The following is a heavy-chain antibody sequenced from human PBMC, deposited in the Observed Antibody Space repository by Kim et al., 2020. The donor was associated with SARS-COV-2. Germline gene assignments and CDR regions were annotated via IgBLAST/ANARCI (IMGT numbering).Heavy chain of an antibody. D-gene: IGHD3-10*01. V-gene: IGHV1-69*13. CDR1: GGTFSSYA. J-gene: IGHJ6*02. CDR2: IIPIFGTA. Sequence: SVKVSCKASGGTFSSYAISWVRQAPGQGLEWMGGIIPIFGTANYAQKFQGRVTITADESTSTAYMELSSLRSEDTAVYYCARVPGMITMVRGQSGYYGMDVWGQGTTVTVSS. CDR3: ARVPGMITMVRGQSGYYGMDV.